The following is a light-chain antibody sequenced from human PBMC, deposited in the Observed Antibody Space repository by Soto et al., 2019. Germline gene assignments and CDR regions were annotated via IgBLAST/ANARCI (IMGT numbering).Light chain of an antibody. V-gene: IGKV4-1*01. CDR2: WAS. J-gene: IGKJ3*01. CDR1: QSVLYSSNNKNY. CDR3: QQYYSTPPT. Sequence: DSVMTKSPDSLAVSLGERATINCKSSQSVLYSSNNKNYLAWYQQKPGQPPKLLIYWASTRESGVPDRFSGSGSGTDFTLTISSLQAEDVAVYYCQQYYSTPPTFGPGTKVDIK.